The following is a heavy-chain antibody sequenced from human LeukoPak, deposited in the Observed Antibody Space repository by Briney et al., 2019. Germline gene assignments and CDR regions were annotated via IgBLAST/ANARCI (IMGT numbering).Heavy chain of an antibody. CDR2: ISWNSGSI. Sequence: GGSLRLSCAGSGFIFNNYAMHWVRQPPGKGLEWVSGISWNSGSIDYADSVKGRFTISRDNAKNSLYLQMNSLRVEDTAFYYCAKDNRRHYTSGPNPDSLHWGQGTLVTVSS. CDR1: GFIFNNYA. J-gene: IGHJ4*02. V-gene: IGHV3-9*01. D-gene: IGHD6-19*01. CDR3: AKDNRRHYTSGPNPDSLH.